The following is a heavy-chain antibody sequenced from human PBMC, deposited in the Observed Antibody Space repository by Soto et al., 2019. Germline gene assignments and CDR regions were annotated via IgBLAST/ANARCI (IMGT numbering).Heavy chain of an antibody. Sequence: GGSLRLSCAASGFTFSSYSMNWVRQAPGKGLEWVSYISSSSSTIYYADSMKGRFTISRDNAKNSLYLQMNSLRDEDTAVYYCARDREQWLADPNWFDPWGQGTLVTVSS. CDR1: GFTFSSYS. CDR3: ARDREQWLADPNWFDP. CDR2: ISSSSSTI. D-gene: IGHD6-19*01. V-gene: IGHV3-48*02. J-gene: IGHJ5*02.